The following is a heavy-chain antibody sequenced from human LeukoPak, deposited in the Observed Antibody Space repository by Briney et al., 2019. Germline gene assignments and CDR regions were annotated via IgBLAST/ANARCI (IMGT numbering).Heavy chain of an antibody. CDR2: INHSGST. CDR1: GGSFSGYY. CDR3: AIGPKYYDIFTGYYSYSRNSFDP. J-gene: IGHJ5*02. Sequence: SETLSLTCAVYGGSFSGYYWSWIRQPPGKGLEWIGEINHSGSTNYNPSLKSRVTISVDMSKNQFSLKLSSVTAADTAVYYCAIGPKYYDIFTGYYSYSRNSFDPWGQGNLVTVSS. D-gene: IGHD3-9*01. V-gene: IGHV4-34*01.